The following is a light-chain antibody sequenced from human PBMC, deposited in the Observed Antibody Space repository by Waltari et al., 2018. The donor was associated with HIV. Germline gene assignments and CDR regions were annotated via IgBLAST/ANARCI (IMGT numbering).Light chain of an antibody. J-gene: IGKJ5*01. CDR2: AAF. Sequence: DIEMTQSPSSLSASVGDRVTITCRASQGISRYLNWYQQKPGKDPKLLIFAAFDLQSGVPSRFSGSGSGTDFTLTISSLQPEDFATYYCQQSYNSPITFGQGTRLDIK. V-gene: IGKV1-39*01. CDR1: QGISRY. CDR3: QQSYNSPIT.